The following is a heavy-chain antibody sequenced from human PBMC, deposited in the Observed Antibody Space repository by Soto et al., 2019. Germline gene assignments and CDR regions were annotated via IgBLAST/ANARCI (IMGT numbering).Heavy chain of an antibody. D-gene: IGHD5-18*01. V-gene: IGHV1-69*01. CDR1: GDTFNSYA. J-gene: IGHJ4*02. Sequence: QLVQSGPEVKKPGSSVKVSSKSAGDTFNSYAVSWVRQAPGQGLEWMGGIIPTFGTVNYAQKFQGRVTITADESTRVAYIELRSLRSDDTAVYYCAREAGGYGHPYFDYWGQGTLVSVSS. CDR2: IIPTFGTV. CDR3: AREAGGYGHPYFDY.